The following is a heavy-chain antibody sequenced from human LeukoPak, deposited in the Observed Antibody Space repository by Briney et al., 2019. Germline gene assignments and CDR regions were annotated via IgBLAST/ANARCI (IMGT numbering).Heavy chain of an antibody. D-gene: IGHD3-10*01. J-gene: IGHJ3*02. Sequence: PGGSLRLSCAASGFTFDDYAMHWVRQAPGKGLEWVSGSSWNSGSIGYADSVKGRFTISRDNAKNSLYLQMNSLRAEDTALYYCAKETLWFGYAFDIWGQGTMVTVSS. CDR1: GFTFDDYA. CDR2: SSWNSGSI. V-gene: IGHV3-9*01. CDR3: AKETLWFGYAFDI.